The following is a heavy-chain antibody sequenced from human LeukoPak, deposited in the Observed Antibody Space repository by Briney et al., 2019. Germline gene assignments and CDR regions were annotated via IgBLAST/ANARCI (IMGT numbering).Heavy chain of an antibody. CDR1: GGSFSTYY. Sequence: SETLSLTCAVYGGSFSTYYWSWVRQPPGKGLEWIGGSSHSGSAYLNPSLKSRATISLDTSKNQFSLKLTSVTAADTAMYYCARECGYEDSWGQGTLVTVSS. CDR2: SSHSGSA. CDR3: ARECGYEDS. J-gene: IGHJ5*01. V-gene: IGHV4-34*04. D-gene: IGHD5-12*01.